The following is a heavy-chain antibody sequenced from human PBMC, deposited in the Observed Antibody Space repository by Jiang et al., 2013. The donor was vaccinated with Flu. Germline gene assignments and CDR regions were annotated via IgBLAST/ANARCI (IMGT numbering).Heavy chain of an antibody. CDR3: ARAVRPRGEQRQVGWFDP. D-gene: IGHD3-16*01. J-gene: IGHJ5*02. V-gene: IGHV4-31*01. CDR1: GGSISTIGHY. Sequence: VKPSQTLSLTCTVSGGSISTIGHYWSWIRQRPGKGLEWIEYIYYNGNRFYNPSLESQVTMSLDTSKNQFHLKLSFVTAADTAVYYCARAVRPRGEQRQVGWFDPWGPGTLVTASS. CDR2: IYYNGNR.